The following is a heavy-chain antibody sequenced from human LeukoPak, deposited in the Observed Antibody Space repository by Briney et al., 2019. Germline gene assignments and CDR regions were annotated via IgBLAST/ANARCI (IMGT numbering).Heavy chain of an antibody. CDR2: INHSGST. J-gene: IGHJ4*02. V-gene: IGHV4-34*01. CDR1: GGSISGYY. Sequence: SETLSHTCAVYGGSISGYYWSWIRPPPGKGLEWIGEINHSGSTNYNPSLKSRVTISVDTSKTQFSLKLSAVTAADTAVYYCARAPPMITFGGVIVLFDYWGQGTLVTVSS. D-gene: IGHD3-16*02. CDR3: ARAPPMITFGGVIVLFDY.